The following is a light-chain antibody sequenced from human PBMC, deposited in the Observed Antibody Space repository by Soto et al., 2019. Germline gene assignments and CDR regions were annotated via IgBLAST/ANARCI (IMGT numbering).Light chain of an antibody. V-gene: IGKV3-20*01. Sequence: EIVLTQSPGTLYFSQVERAILSRSASQSVSSSYLAWYQQKPGQAPRLLIYGASSRATGIPDRFSGSGSGTDFTLTISRLEPEDFAVYYCQQYGSSSWTFGQGTKVDIK. CDR2: GAS. CDR3: QQYGSSSWT. CDR1: QSVSSSY. J-gene: IGKJ1*01.